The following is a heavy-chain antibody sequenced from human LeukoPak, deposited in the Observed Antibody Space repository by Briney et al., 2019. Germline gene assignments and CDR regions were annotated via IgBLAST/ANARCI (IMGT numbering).Heavy chain of an antibody. CDR1: GGSFSGYY. Sequence: SETLSLTCAVYGGSFSGYYWGWIRQSPGKGLEWIGEINHSGSTNYNPSLKSRVTISVDKSKNQFSLKLSSVTAADTAVYYCARGILTGYFSTLGYFDYWGQGTLVTVSS. J-gene: IGHJ4*02. D-gene: IGHD3-9*01. CDR3: ARGILTGYFSTLGYFDY. CDR2: INHSGST. V-gene: IGHV4-34*01.